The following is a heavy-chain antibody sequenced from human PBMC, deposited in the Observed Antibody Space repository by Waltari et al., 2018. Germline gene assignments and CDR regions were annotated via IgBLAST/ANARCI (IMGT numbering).Heavy chain of an antibody. Sequence: QEHLVQSGAEVKKPGASVQVSCRVSGYSLPASALPWVRRAPGKGLKWLGGFDPEYGEAVYAQEFQGRVTMTEDTSKDTAYMELSSLTYEDTAVYYCTRDRVGYCSGGTCYSRWFDPWGQGTLVTVSS. CDR3: TRDRVGYCSGGTCYSRWFDP. V-gene: IGHV1-24*01. D-gene: IGHD2-15*01. CDR2: FDPEYGEA. CDR1: GYSLPASA. J-gene: IGHJ5*02.